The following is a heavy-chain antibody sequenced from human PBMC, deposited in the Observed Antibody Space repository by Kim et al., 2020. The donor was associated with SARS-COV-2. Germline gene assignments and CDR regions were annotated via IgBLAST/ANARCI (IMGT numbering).Heavy chain of an antibody. CDR2: IYYSGST. CDR3: ARGASDGYRDYFDY. V-gene: IGHV4-39*01. D-gene: IGHD5-12*01. Sequence: SETLSLTCTVSGGSISSSSYYWGWIRQPPGKGLEWIGSIYYSGSTYYNPSLKSRVTISVDTSKNQFSLKLSSVTAADTAVYYCARGASDGYRDYFDYWGQGTLVTVSS. J-gene: IGHJ4*02. CDR1: GGSISSSSYY.